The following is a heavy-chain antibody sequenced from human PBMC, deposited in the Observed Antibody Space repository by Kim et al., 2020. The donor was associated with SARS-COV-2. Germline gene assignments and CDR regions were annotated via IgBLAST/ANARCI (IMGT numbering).Heavy chain of an antibody. Sequence: SVKVSCRASGGTFSSYAISWVRQAPGQGLEWMGGIIPIFGTANYAQKFQGRVTITADESTSTAYMELSSLRSEDTAVYYCARADGRITMVRGVYGQDHGGQGTLVTISS. CDR3: ARADGRITMVRGVYGQDH. V-gene: IGHV1-69*13. CDR1: GGTFSSYA. CDR2: IIPIFGTA. J-gene: IGHJ4*02. D-gene: IGHD3-10*01.